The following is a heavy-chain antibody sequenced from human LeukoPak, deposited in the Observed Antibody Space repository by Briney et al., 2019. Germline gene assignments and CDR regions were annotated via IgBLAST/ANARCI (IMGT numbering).Heavy chain of an antibody. D-gene: IGHD3-9*01. CDR1: GFTFSSYS. J-gene: IGHJ3*02. V-gene: IGHV3-21*01. Sequence: PGGALRLSCAASGFTFSSYSMKWVRQGPGEGVGGVSSICSSSSYIYYADSVKGRFTISRDNAKNSLYLQMNSLRAEDTAVYYCARSRYYDILTGRDAFDIWGQGTMVTVSS. CDR2: ICSSSSYI. CDR3: ARSRYYDILTGRDAFDI.